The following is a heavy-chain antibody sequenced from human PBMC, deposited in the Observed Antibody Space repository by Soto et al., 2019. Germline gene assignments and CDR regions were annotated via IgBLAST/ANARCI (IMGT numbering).Heavy chain of an antibody. V-gene: IGHV1-69*01. J-gene: IGHJ5*02. CDR2: IIPIFGAP. D-gene: IGHD2-2*01. Sequence: QVQLVQSGAEVKKPGSSVKVSCKASGGSFRSYAISWVRQAPGQGLEWMGGIIPIFGAPNYARKFQGRVTITADESTSTAYMELSSLTSEDTAVYYCARDGRQYRLTNWFDPWGQGTLVTVSS. CDR3: ARDGRQYRLTNWFDP. CDR1: GGSFRSYA.